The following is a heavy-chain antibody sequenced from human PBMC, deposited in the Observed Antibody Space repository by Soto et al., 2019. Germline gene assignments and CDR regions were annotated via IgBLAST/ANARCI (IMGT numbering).Heavy chain of an antibody. V-gene: IGHV4-59*01. Sequence: TLSLTCTVSGGSIRSYYWSWIRQPPGKGLEWIGYIYYSGSTNYNPSLKSRVTISVDTSKKQFSLKLRSVTTADTALYYCARDLDGYKYFDYWGQGALVTVSS. CDR3: ARDLDGYKYFDY. CDR2: IYYSGST. CDR1: GGSIRSYY. D-gene: IGHD5-12*01. J-gene: IGHJ4*02.